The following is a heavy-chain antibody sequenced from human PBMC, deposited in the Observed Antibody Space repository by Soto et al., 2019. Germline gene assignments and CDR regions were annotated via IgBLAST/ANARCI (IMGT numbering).Heavy chain of an antibody. J-gene: IGHJ4*02. CDR1: GGAFNNYM. CDR2: IIPMFGTP. D-gene: IGHD1-26*01. CDR3: ARGRDQPPVGLYFDS. Sequence: QVQLVKSGAEVKKPGSSVKVSCKASGGAFNNYMFDWVRQAPGQGLEWMGGIIPMFGTPKYAQTFQDRITISADVSAGRADMALTSRRCDDTDVYYCARGRDQPPVGLYFDSWGEGTRVTVSS. V-gene: IGHV1-69*01.